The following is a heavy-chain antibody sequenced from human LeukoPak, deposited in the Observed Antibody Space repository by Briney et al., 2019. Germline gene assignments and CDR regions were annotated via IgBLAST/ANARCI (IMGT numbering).Heavy chain of an antibody. Sequence: SETLSLTCTVSGGSVSSGSYYWSWIRQPPGKRLEWIAYIYYSGITNYNPSFKSRVTISLDTSKNQFSLKLSSVTAADTAVYYCARAHSSDWHSRFDPWGQGTLVTVSS. CDR2: IYYSGIT. V-gene: IGHV4-61*01. CDR1: GGSVSSGSYY. J-gene: IGHJ5*02. CDR3: ARAHSSDWHSRFDP. D-gene: IGHD6-19*01.